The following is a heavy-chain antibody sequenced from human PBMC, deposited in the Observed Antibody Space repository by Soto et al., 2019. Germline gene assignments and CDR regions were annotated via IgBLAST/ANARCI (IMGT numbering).Heavy chain of an antibody. CDR2: INPNSGGT. CDR3: ARELPGGCGLNFFYY. D-gene: IGHD1-26*01. J-gene: IGHJ4*02. Sequence: ASVKVSCKASGYTFTGYYMHWVRQAPGQGLEWMGWINPNSGGTNYAQKFQGWVTMTRDTSISTAYMELSRLRSDDTAVYYCARELPGGCGLNFFYYWGQGTLVTVSS. V-gene: IGHV1-2*04. CDR1: GYTFTGYY.